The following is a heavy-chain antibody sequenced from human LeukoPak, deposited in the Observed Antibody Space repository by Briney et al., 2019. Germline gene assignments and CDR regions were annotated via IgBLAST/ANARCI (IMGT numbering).Heavy chain of an antibody. J-gene: IGHJ6*03. Sequence: PSETLSLTCTVSGGSISSYYWSWIRQPPGKGLEWIGYIYYSGSTNYNPSLKSRVTISVDTSKNQFSLKLSSVTAADTAVYYCASPIIAAAGYYYYYMDVWGKGTTVTVSS. CDR1: GGSISSYY. CDR3: ASPIIAAAGYYYYYMDV. V-gene: IGHV4-59*01. D-gene: IGHD6-13*01. CDR2: IYYSGST.